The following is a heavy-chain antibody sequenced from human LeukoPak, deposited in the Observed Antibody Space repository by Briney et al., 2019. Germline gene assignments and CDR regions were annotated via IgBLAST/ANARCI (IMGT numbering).Heavy chain of an antibody. CDR1: GGSIRGYY. CDR3: ARWSSGWSLRDYYYYYMDV. J-gene: IGHJ6*03. D-gene: IGHD6-19*01. V-gene: IGHV4-59*12. CDR2: IYSSGST. Sequence: SETLSLTCNVSGGSIRGYYWSWIRQPPGKGLEWIGYIYSSGSTNYNPSLKSRVTISVDTSKNQFSLKLSSVTAADTAVYYCARWSSGWSLRDYYYYYMDVWGKGTTVTVSS.